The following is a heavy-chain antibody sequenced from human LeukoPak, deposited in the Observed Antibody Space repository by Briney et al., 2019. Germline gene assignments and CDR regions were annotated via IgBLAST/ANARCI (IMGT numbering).Heavy chain of an antibody. CDR2: IRSKAYGGTT. CDR3: SALGSSSWYGAFDI. Sequence: PGGSLRLSCTASGFTFGDYAMSWFRQAPGKGLEWVGFIRSKAYGGTTEYAASVKGRFTISRDDSKSIAYLQMNSLKTEDTAVYYCSALGSSSWYGAFDIWGQGTMVTVSS. D-gene: IGHD6-13*01. CDR1: GFTFGDYA. J-gene: IGHJ3*02. V-gene: IGHV3-49*03.